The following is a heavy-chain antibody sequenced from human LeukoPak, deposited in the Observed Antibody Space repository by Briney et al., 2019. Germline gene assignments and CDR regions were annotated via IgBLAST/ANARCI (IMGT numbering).Heavy chain of an antibody. CDR1: GFTFDDYG. D-gene: IGHD3-3*01. J-gene: IGHJ4*02. Sequence: GGSLRLSCAASGFTFDDYGMSWVRQAPGKGLEWVGRVKSNTDGGTTHYAAPVKGRFTISRDDSKSTLYLQMSSLKTEDTAVYYCTTHDSFDYWGQGTLVSVSS. V-gene: IGHV3-15*01. CDR3: TTHDSFDY. CDR2: VKSNTDGGTT.